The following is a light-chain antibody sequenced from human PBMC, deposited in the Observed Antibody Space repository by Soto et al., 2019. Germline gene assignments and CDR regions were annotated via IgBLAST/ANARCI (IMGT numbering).Light chain of an antibody. CDR2: AAY. CDR1: QSISGF. V-gene: IGKV1-39*01. Sequence: DIRMTQSPSSLSASIGDGVTITCRASQSISGFLNWYQQKPGKAPKLLMYAAYTLQSGVLSWFSGSGAGADFTLTISSRQPEEFETYFCQQSYSIPWTFGQGTKVGI. J-gene: IGKJ1*01. CDR3: QQSYSIPWT.